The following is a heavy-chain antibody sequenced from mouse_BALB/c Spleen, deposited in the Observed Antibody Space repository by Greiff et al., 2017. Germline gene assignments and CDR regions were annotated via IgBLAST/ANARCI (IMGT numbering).Heavy chain of an antibody. J-gene: IGHJ3*01. Sequence: EVQRVESGGGLVKPGGSLKLSCAASGFAFSSYDMSWVRQTPEKRLEWVAYISSGGGSTYYPDTVKGRFTISRDNAKNTLYLQMSSLKSEDTAMYYCARIGSSYDWFAYWGQGTLVTVSA. CDR1: GFAFSSYD. CDR2: ISSGGGST. V-gene: IGHV5-12-1*01. CDR3: ARIGSSYDWFAY. D-gene: IGHD1-1*01.